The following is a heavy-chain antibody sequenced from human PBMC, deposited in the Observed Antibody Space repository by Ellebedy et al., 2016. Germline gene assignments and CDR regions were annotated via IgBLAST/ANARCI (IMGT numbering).Heavy chain of an antibody. CDR1: GFSVNNRY. D-gene: IGHD7-27*01. V-gene: IGHV3-66*01. CDR3: ATSAFNWGPDAFDI. J-gene: IGHJ3*02. CDR2: IYIAGGT. Sequence: GGSLRLSCAASGFSVNNRYMGWVRQAPGKGLEWVSTIYIAGGTDYVDSVQGRFTLSKDNSKNTLYLQMNNLRVEDTAVYYCATSAFNWGPDAFDIWGQGTRVTVSP.